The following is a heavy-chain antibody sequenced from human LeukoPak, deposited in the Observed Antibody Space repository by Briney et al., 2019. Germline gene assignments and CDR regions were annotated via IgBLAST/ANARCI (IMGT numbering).Heavy chain of an antibody. CDR1: GFTFSDYY. CDR3: ARDGNSYDSSGYLPWGMDV. CDR2: ISSSGSTI. V-gene: IGHV3-11*01. D-gene: IGHD3-22*01. J-gene: IGHJ6*02. Sequence: PGGSLRLSCAASGFTFSDYYMSWVRQAPGKGLEGVSYISSSGSTIYYADSVKGRFTISRDNAKNSLYLQMNSLRAEDTAVYYCARDGNSYDSSGYLPWGMDVWGQGTTVTVSS.